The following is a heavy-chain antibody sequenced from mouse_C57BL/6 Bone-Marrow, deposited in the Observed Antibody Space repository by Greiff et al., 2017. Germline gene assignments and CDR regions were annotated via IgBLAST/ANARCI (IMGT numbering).Heavy chain of an antibody. CDR1: GYTFTSYT. Sequence: QVHVKQSGAELARPGASVKMSCKASGYTFTSYTMHWVKQRPGQGLEWIGYINPSSGYTKYNQKFKDKATLTADKSSSTAYMQLSSLTSEDSAVYYCAIKNYSNSFNFDYWGQGTTLTVAT. J-gene: IGHJ2*01. CDR3: AIKNYSNSFNFDY. CDR2: INPSSGYT. D-gene: IGHD2-5*01. V-gene: IGHV1-4*01.